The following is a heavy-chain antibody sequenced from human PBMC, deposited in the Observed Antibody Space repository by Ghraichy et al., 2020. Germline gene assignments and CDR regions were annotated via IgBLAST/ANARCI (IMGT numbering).Heavy chain of an antibody. CDR1: GGTFSSYT. J-gene: IGHJ4*02. Sequence: SVKVSCKASGGTFSSYTISWVRQAPGQGLEWMGRIIPILGIANYAQKFQGRVTITADKSTSTAYMELSSLRSEDTAVYYCVVSFWSGPSYFDYWGQGTLVTVSS. V-gene: IGHV1-69*02. CDR2: IIPILGIA. D-gene: IGHD3-3*01. CDR3: VVSFWSGPSYFDY.